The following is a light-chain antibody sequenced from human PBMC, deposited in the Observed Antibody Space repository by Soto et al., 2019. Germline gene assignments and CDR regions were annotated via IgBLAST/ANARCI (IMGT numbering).Light chain of an antibody. J-gene: IGLJ3*02. V-gene: IGLV1-40*01. Sequence: QAVVTQPPPVSGAPGQRVTISCTGSSSNIGAGYDVHWYQQLPGTAPKLLISGNSNRPSGVPDRFSGSKSGTSASLAITGLQAEDEADYYCQSYDSSLSGWVFGGGTKLTVL. CDR2: GNS. CDR3: QSYDSSLSGWV. CDR1: SSNIGAGYD.